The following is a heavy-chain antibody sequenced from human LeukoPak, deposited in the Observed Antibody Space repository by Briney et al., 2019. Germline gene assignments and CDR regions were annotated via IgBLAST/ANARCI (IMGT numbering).Heavy chain of an antibody. CDR1: GFTFSSYS. CDR3: ARDHHYYDSSGYPNWFDP. V-gene: IGHV3-48*04. CDR2: TSSSSSTI. J-gene: IGHJ5*02. Sequence: PGGSLRLSCAASGFTFSSYSMNWVRQAPGKGLEWVSYTSSSSSTIYYADSVKGRFTISRDNAKNSLYLQMNSLRAEDTAVYYCARDHHYYDSSGYPNWFDPWGQGTLVTVSS. D-gene: IGHD3-22*01.